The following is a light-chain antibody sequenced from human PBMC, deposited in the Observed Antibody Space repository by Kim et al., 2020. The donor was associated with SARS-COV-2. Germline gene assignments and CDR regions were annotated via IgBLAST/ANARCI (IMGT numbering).Light chain of an antibody. CDR2: GAS. Sequence: PGERATLSCRASQSITRNFLTWYHHKPGQAPRLLIYGASTRATGIPDMFSGSGSGTDFTLTISGLEPEDFAVYYCQYFGTTSWTFGQGTKVDIQ. V-gene: IGKV3-20*01. CDR3: QYFGTTSWT. CDR1: QSITRNF. J-gene: IGKJ1*01.